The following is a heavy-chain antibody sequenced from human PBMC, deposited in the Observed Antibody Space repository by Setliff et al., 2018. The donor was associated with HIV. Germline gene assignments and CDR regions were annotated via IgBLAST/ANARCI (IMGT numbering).Heavy chain of an antibody. D-gene: IGHD3-22*01. V-gene: IGHV4-31*03. CDR2: IYYSGNT. CDR3: ARVLTYFSDTSGRNWYFDL. CDR1: GGSISSGGYY. J-gene: IGHJ2*01. Sequence: SETLSLTCTVSGGSISSGGYYWSWIRQHPGKGLEWIGYIYYSGNTYYNPSLKSRVTISVDTSKNQFSLRLTSVTAADTAVYYCARVLTYFSDTSGRNWYFDLWGRGALVTVSS.